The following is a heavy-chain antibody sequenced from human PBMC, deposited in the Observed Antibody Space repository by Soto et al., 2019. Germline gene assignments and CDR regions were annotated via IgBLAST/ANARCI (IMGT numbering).Heavy chain of an antibody. Sequence: SETLSLTCTVSGGSISSYYWSWIRQPPGRGLEWIGYIYYSGSTNYNPSLKSRVTISVDTSKNQFSLKLSSVTAADTAVYYCARLRLGYRYGRPHNWFDPWGQGTLVTVSS. V-gene: IGHV4-59*08. CDR2: IYYSGST. J-gene: IGHJ5*02. CDR3: ARLRLGYRYGRPHNWFDP. D-gene: IGHD5-18*01. CDR1: GGSISSYY.